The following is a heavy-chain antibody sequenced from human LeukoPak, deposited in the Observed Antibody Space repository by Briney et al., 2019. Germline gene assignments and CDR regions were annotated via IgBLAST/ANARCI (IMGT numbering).Heavy chain of an antibody. CDR1: GFSFSGST. V-gene: IGHV3-73*01. CDR3: WLIYCSGDSCSDY. J-gene: IGHJ4*02. D-gene: IGHD2-15*01. CDR2: IRSKTSSYAT. Sequence: PVGSLRLSCAASGFSFSGSTMYWVRQASGKGLEWVGRIRSKTSSYATAYAASVKGRFTISRDDSKNTAYLQMNSLKSEDTAVYYCWLIYCSGDSCSDYWGQGTLVTVSA.